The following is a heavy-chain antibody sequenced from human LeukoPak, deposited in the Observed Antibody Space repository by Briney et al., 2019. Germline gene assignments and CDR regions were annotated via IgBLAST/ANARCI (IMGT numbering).Heavy chain of an antibody. CDR1: GDSVSRNIAA. CDR2: THYRSKWYS. V-gene: IGHV6-1*01. Sequence: SQTLSLICAISGDSVSRNIAAWNWIRQSPSRGLEWLGRTHYRSKWYSDYAESVKGRITIDPDTSKNHFSLHLKSVTPEDTGVYYCARAFLYGDTWENTFDYWGQGILVTVSS. D-gene: IGHD1-26*01. CDR3: ARAFLYGDTWENTFDY. J-gene: IGHJ4*02.